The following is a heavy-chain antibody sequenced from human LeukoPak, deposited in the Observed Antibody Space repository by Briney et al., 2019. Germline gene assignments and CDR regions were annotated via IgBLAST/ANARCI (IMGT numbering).Heavy chain of an antibody. D-gene: IGHD3-22*01. J-gene: IGHJ4*02. CDR1: GFIFTDYW. Sequence: GGSLRLSCAASGFIFTDYWMHWVCQGPGKELVWLARISGDGRGTTYADSVKGRFTISRDNAKSTAFLQMNSLRAEDTAVYYCAKERTYDSSGYGLDYWGQGTLVTVSS. CDR2: ISGDGRGT. V-gene: IGHV3-74*01. CDR3: AKERTYDSSGYGLDY.